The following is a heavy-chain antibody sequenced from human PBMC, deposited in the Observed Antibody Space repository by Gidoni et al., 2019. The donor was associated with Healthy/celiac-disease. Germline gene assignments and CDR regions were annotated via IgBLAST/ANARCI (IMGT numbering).Heavy chain of an antibody. Sequence: EVQMVESGGGLVQHGGSLRLPCAASGFTFSSYEMNWVRQAPGKGLEWVSYISSRCSTIYYADSVKGRFTISRDNAKNSLYLQMNSLRAEDTAVYYCAREGYYYAGNAFDIWGQGTMVTVSS. CDR1: GFTFSSYE. J-gene: IGHJ3*02. V-gene: IGHV3-48*03. CDR2: ISSRCSTI. D-gene: IGHD3-10*01. CDR3: AREGYYYAGNAFDI.